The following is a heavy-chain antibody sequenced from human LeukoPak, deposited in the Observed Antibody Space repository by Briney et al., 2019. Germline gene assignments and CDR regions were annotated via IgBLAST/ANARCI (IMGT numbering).Heavy chain of an antibody. V-gene: IGHV3-7*03. CDR1: AFIFSGHW. CDR2: IKEDGSER. Sequence: GGSLRPSCEGSAFIFSGHWMNWVRQTPGKGLEWVASIKEDGSERQYVDSVKGRFSISRDNTKGSLFLQLNSLRAEDTAVYYCARVSGSYYNPYYFDYWGQGTLVTVSS. D-gene: IGHD3-10*01. CDR3: ARVSGSYYNPYYFDY. J-gene: IGHJ4*02.